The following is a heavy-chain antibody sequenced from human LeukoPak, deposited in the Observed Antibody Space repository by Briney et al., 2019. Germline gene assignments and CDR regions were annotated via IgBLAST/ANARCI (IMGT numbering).Heavy chain of an antibody. D-gene: IGHD3-10*01. CDR3: ASASGREYPATFRYYYYYMDV. Sequence: ASVKVSCKASGYAFTSYGISWVRQAPGQGLEWMGWISAYNGNTNYAQKLQGRVTMTTDTSTSTAYMELRSLRSDDTAVYYCASASGREYPATFRYYYYYMDVWGKGTTVTVSS. V-gene: IGHV1-18*01. J-gene: IGHJ6*03. CDR1: GYAFTSYG. CDR2: ISAYNGNT.